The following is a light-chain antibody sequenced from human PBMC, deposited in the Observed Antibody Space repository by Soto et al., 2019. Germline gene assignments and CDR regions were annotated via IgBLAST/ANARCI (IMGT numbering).Light chain of an antibody. Sequence: DVVMTQSPLSLPVTLGQPASISCRSSQSLVLSDGNTYLNWFLQRPGQSPRRLIYLVSNRDSGVPDRFSGSVSGTDFTLKISRVEAEDVGVYYCMQGTHWPRTFGQGTKLEIK. CDR1: QSLVLSDGNTY. V-gene: IGKV2-30*02. CDR3: MQGTHWPRT. CDR2: LVS. J-gene: IGKJ2*01.